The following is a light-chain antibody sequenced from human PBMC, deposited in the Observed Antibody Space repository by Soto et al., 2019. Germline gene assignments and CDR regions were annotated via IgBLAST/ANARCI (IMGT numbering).Light chain of an antibody. CDR2: LNSDGSH. CDR3: QTWGTGPWV. V-gene: IGLV4-69*01. CDR1: SGHSSYA. Sequence: QLVLTQSPSASASLGASVNLTCTLSSGHSSYAIAWHQQQPEKGPRYLMNLNSDGSHNKGDGIPDRFSGSSSGAERYLTISSLRSEDEADYYCQTWGTGPWVFGGGTKLTVL. J-gene: IGLJ3*02.